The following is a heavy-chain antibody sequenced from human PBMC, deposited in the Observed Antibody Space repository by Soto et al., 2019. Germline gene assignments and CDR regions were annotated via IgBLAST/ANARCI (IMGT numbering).Heavy chain of an antibody. Sequence: EVKVLESGGDLVQPGGSLRLSCVASGFTFSEYAMTWVRQAPGKGLDWVSSGSANGDITYYADSVKGRFTISRDNYNNTLLLQLNSLRAEDTALYYCARGARGGAGSPASYYVSGLDVWGQGTTVIVSS. V-gene: IGHV3-23*01. CDR3: ARGARGGAGSPASYYVSGLDV. CDR1: GFTFSEYA. J-gene: IGHJ6*02. CDR2: GSANGDIT. D-gene: IGHD1-26*01.